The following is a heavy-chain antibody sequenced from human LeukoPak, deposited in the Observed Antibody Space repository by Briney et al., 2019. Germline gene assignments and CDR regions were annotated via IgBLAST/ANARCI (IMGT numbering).Heavy chain of an antibody. V-gene: IGHV4-4*07. J-gene: IGHJ4*02. Sequence: SETLSLTCTVSGGSISSYYWSWIRQPAGKGLEWLGRINTRGSTNYIPSLKSRITLSVDTSKNQFSLMLTSVTAADTAVYYCARGPSFSGYDPPGEYWGQGTLVTVSS. CDR3: ARGPSFSGYDPPGEY. D-gene: IGHD5-12*01. CDR1: GGSISSYY. CDR2: INTRGST.